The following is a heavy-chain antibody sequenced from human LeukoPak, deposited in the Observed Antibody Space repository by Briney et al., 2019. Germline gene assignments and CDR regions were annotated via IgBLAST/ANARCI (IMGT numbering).Heavy chain of an antibody. CDR3: ARGLTVGVVLDF. J-gene: IGHJ4*02. Sequence: GGSLRLSCVASGFTFSSSWMHWVRQAPGKGLVWVSRINSDGSGTTYADSVKGRFTISRDNAKYTLYLQMNSLRAEDTGVYYCARGLTVGVVLDFWGQGALVTVSS. CDR1: GFTFSSSW. D-gene: IGHD1-26*01. CDR2: INSDGSGT. V-gene: IGHV3-74*01.